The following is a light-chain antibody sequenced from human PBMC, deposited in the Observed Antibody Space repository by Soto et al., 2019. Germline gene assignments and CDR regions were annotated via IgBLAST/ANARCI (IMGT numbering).Light chain of an antibody. V-gene: IGKV1-5*03. CDR3: QQYNSYPWT. Sequence: DIQMTQSPSTLSASVRDRVTITCRASQSISSWLAWYQQKPGKAPKLLIYKASSLESGVPSRFSGSGSGTELTLTISSLQPDDFGTYYCQQYNSYPWTFGQGTKVEIK. J-gene: IGKJ1*01. CDR1: QSISSW. CDR2: KAS.